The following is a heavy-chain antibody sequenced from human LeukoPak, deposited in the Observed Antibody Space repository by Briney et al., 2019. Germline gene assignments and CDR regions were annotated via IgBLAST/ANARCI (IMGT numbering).Heavy chain of an antibody. CDR1: GFTFSDYY. Sequence: GGSLRLSCAASGFTFSDYYMSWIRQAPGKGLEWVSYISSSSSTIYYADSVKGRFTISRDNAKNSLYLQMNSLRAEDTAVYYCAKIGGYYCDYSGYYSPYYFDYWGQGTLVTVSS. V-gene: IGHV3-11*01. CDR3: AKIGGYYCDYSGYYSPYYFDY. J-gene: IGHJ4*02. D-gene: IGHD3-22*01. CDR2: ISSSSSTI.